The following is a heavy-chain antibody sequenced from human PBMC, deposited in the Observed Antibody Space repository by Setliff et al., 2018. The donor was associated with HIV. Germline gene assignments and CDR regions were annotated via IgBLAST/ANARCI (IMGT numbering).Heavy chain of an antibody. CDR3: ARGPALFYYDSSGYDY. J-gene: IGHJ4*02. D-gene: IGHD3-22*01. CDR2: ISSSSSTI. Sequence: GGSLRLSCAASGFTFSSYSMNWVRQAPGKGLEWVSYISSSSSTIYYADSVKGRFTISRDNAKNSLYLQMNSLRAEDTAVYYCARGPALFYYDSSGYDYWGQGTLVTVSS. V-gene: IGHV3-48*01. CDR1: GFTFSSYS.